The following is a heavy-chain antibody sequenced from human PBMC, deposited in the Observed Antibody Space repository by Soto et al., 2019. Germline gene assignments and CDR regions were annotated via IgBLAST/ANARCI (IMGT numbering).Heavy chain of an antibody. CDR3: ARRPLLESHCDY. CDR1: GFSLNTYV. Sequence: QVHLVQSGAEARKPGASVNVSCMSSGFSLNTYVVHWVRQAPGQGLEWMGWVNAASGNTQTSQKFHGRLTLTRDKAANTAYMELSNLRTEDTAVYFCARRPLLESHCDYWGQGPLVAVSS. J-gene: IGHJ4*02. V-gene: IGHV1-3*01. CDR2: VNAASGNT.